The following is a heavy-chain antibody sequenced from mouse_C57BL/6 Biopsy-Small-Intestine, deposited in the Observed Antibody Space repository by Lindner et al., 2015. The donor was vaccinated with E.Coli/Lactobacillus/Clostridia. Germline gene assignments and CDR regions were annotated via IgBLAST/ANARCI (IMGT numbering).Heavy chain of an antibody. CDR1: GYTFTDYE. CDR3: TRFGTVVATRNYAMDY. CDR2: IDPETGGT. J-gene: IGHJ4*01. V-gene: IGHV1-15*01. D-gene: IGHD1-1*01. Sequence: VQLQESGAELVRPGASVTLSCKASGYTFTDYEMHWVKQTPVHGLEWIGAIDPETGGTAYNQKFKGKAILTADKSSSTAYMELRSLTSEDSAVYYCTRFGTVVATRNYAMDYWGQGTSVTVSS.